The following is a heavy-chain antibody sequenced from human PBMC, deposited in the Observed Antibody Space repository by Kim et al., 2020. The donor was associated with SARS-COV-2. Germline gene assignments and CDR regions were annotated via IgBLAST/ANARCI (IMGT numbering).Heavy chain of an antibody. D-gene: IGHD6-19*01. Sequence: TNYNPSLKRRVTMSVDKSKNQFFLNLRSMTAADTAVYYCARPVAGSVWDVWGQGTTVTVA. V-gene: IGHV4-4*02. CDR3: ARPVAGSVWDV. J-gene: IGHJ6*02. CDR2: T.